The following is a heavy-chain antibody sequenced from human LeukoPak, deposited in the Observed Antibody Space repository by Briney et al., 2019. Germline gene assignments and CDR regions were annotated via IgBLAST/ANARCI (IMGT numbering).Heavy chain of an antibody. J-gene: IGHJ4*02. CDR1: GFTFSNYA. Sequence: GGSLRLSCAASGFTFSNYAMSWVRQAPGKGLEWVSAIVGSGYTTYYADSVKGRFTISRDNSKNTVYLQMNSLRDEDTAVYYCAKDREAEGCSSTSCYGTYFDYWGQGTLVTVSS. D-gene: IGHD2-2*01. V-gene: IGHV3-23*01. CDR2: IVGSGYTT. CDR3: AKDREAEGCSSTSCYGTYFDY.